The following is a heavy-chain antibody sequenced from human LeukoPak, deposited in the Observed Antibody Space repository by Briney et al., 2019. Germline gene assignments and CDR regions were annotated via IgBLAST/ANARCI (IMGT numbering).Heavy chain of an antibody. D-gene: IGHD1-14*01. CDR2: TYYRSKWYN. CDR1: GDSVSSNSAA. Sequence: SQTLSLTCAISGDSVSSNSAAWNWIRQSPSRGLEWLGRTYYRSKWYNDYAVSVKSRITINPDTSKNQFSLQLNSVTPEDTAVYYCARVGPWVNPDYYYYYMDVWGKGTTVTVSS. V-gene: IGHV6-1*01. J-gene: IGHJ6*03. CDR3: ARVGPWVNPDYYYYYMDV.